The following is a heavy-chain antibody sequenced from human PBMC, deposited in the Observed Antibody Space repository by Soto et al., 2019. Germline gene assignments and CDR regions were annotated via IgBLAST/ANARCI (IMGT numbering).Heavy chain of an antibody. CDR2: IYYSGST. CDR3: AKMDYGYGNPGVN. D-gene: IGHD4-17*01. V-gene: IGHV4-59*01. Sequence: SETLSLTCTVSGGSISSYYWSWIRQPPGKGLEWIGYIYYSGSTNYNPSLKSRVTISVDTSKNQFSLKLSSVTAADTAVFFCAKMDYGYGNPGVNWGQGTFGTVSS. CDR1: GGSISSYY. J-gene: IGHJ4*02.